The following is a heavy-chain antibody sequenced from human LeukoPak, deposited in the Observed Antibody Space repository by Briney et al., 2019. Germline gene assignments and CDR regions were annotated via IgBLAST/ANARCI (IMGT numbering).Heavy chain of an antibody. CDR1: GFTFSSCA. CDR3: AKENAGRTTGFDY. J-gene: IGHJ4*02. V-gene: IGHV3-23*01. CDR2: ISGSGAEI. Sequence: GGSLRLSCAAAGFTFSSCAMSWVRQAPGKGLEWVSAISGSGAEIYYADSVQDRFTISRDNSKSTLYLQMNSLRDDDTAIYYCAKENAGRTTGFDYWGQGTLVTVSS. D-gene: IGHD1-1*01.